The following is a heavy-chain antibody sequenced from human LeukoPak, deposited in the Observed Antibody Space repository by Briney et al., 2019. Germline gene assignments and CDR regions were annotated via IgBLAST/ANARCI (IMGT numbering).Heavy chain of an antibody. CDR2: IYYSGST. CDR1: GGSISSHY. Sequence: SETLSLTCTVSGGSISSHYWSWIRQPPGKGLEWIGYIYYSGSTNYNPSLKSRVTISVDTSKNQFSLKLSSVTAADTAVYYYARLIVVGATPGGFDYWGQGTLVTVSS. CDR3: ARLIVVGATPGGFDY. J-gene: IGHJ4*02. V-gene: IGHV4-59*11. D-gene: IGHD1-26*01.